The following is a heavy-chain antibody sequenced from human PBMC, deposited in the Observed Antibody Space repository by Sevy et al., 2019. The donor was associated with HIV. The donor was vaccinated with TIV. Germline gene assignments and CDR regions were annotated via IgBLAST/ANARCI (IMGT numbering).Heavy chain of an antibody. J-gene: IGHJ3*01. D-gene: IGHD3-22*01. V-gene: IGHV3-23*01. CDR3: AKALNPALESMLEVNLRPLKGFDV. Sequence: GGSLRLSCAASGFTFNTHAMNWVRQAPGKGLEWVSVISGPGYGTNYADSVKGRFTISRDNSKNTLFLQMNSLRDDDTAVYYCAKALNPALESMLEVNLRPLKGFDVWGQGTMVTVSS. CDR1: GFTFNTHA. CDR2: ISGPGYGT.